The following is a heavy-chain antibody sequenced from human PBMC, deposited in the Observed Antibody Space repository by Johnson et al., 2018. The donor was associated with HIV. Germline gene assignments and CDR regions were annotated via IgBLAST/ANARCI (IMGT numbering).Heavy chain of an antibody. CDR1: GFNFSSYA. J-gene: IGHJ3*02. CDR3: ARDLTGSSDDYAFDI. D-gene: IGHD1-20*01. CDR2: ISYDGSKK. Sequence: QVQVLESGGGVVQPGRSLRLSCEASGFNFSSYAMHWVRQAPGKGLEWVAVISYDGSKKYYAESVKGRFTISRDNSKNTLYLQMNSLRAEDTAVYHCARDLTGSSDDYAFDIWGQGTMVTVSS. V-gene: IGHV3-30*04.